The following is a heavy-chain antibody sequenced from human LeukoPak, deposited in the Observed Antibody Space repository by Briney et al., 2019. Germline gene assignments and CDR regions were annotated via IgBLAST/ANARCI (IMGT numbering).Heavy chain of an antibody. J-gene: IGHJ6*02. CDR3: AKEVVMGETNYYYYGMDV. D-gene: IGHD1-26*01. CDR2: ISGSGARA. V-gene: IGHV3-23*01. CDR1: GFTVSSNY. Sequence: GGSLRLSCAASGFTVSSNYMSWVRQAPGKGLEWVSAISGSGARAHYAESVRGRFTISRDNSQNTLHLQMTSLRAEDTAVYYCAKEVVMGETNYYYYGMDVWGQGTTVTVSS.